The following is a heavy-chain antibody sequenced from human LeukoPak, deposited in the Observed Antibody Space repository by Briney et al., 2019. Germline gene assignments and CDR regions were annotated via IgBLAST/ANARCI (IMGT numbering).Heavy chain of an antibody. J-gene: IGHJ5*02. CDR2: INPNSGGT. V-gene: IGHV1-2*02. D-gene: IGHD2-2*01. CDR3: ARVPVPAAIFWFDP. CDR1: GYTFTGYY. Sequence: ASLKVSCKASGYTFTGYYMHWVRHAPGQGLEWMGWINPNSGGTNYAQKFQGRVTMNRDTSISTAYMELSRLRSDDTAVYYCARVPVPAAIFWFDPWGQGTLVTVSS.